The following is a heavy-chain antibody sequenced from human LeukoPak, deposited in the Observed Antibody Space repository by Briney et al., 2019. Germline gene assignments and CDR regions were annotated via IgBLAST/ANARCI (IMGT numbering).Heavy chain of an antibody. D-gene: IGHD6-19*01. CDR2: INAGNGNT. J-gene: IGHJ6*02. V-gene: IGHV1-3*01. CDR1: GGTFSSYA. CDR3: ARDGREQWLVPGYYYGMDV. Sequence: ASVKVSCKASGGTFSSYAISWVRQAPGQRLEWMGWINAGNGNTKYSQKFQGRVTITRDTSASTAYMELSSLRSEDTAVYYCARDGREQWLVPGYYYGMDVWGQGTTVTVSS.